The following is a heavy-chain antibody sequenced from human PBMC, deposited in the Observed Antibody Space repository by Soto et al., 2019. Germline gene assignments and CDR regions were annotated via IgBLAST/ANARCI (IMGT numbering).Heavy chain of an antibody. D-gene: IGHD3-9*01. CDR1: GFTFSSYV. J-gene: IGHJ4*02. V-gene: IGHV3-48*01. Sequence: PGGSLRLSCAASGFTFSSYVMSWVRQAPGKGLEWVSYISSGSSTIYYADSVKGRFTISRDNAKNSLYLQMNSLRAEDTAVYYCTRDRHDILTGQDYWGQGTLVTVS. CDR2: ISSGSSTI. CDR3: TRDRHDILTGQDY.